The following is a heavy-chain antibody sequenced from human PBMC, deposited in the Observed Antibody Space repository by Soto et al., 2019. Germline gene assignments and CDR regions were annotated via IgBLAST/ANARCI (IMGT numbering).Heavy chain of an antibody. CDR3: ARLSSGDYDYYYYYGMDV. CDR2: IDPSDSYT. Sequence: GESLKISCKGSGYSFTSYWISWVRQMPGKGLEWMGRIDPSDSYTNYSPSFQGHVTISADKSISTAYLQWSSLKASDTAMYYCARLSSGDYDYYYYYGMDVWGQGTTVTVSS. D-gene: IGHD4-17*01. V-gene: IGHV5-10-1*01. CDR1: GYSFTSYW. J-gene: IGHJ6*02.